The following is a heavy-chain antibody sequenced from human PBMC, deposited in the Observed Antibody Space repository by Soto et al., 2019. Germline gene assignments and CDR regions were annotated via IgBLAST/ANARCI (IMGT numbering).Heavy chain of an antibody. J-gene: IGHJ4*02. D-gene: IGHD3-10*01. Sequence: PGGSLRLSCAASGLAFSSYEMNWVRQAPGKGLEWVSYISSGDDGTTYYADSVKGRFTISRDNSKNTLFLQMNSLRAEDTAIYYCAKKVNSGSGSQYFDYFGQGTLVTVSS. CDR2: ISSGDDGTT. CDR1: GLAFSSYE. CDR3: AKKVNSGSGSQYFDY. V-gene: IGHV3-23*01.